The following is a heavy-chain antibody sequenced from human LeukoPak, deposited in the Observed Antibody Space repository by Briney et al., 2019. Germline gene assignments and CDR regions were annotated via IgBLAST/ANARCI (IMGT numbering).Heavy chain of an antibody. Sequence: PSQTLSLTSTVSGGAISIGGYYWSWIRQHPGKGLEWIGYIYYSGSTYYNPSLKSRVTISVDTSKNQFSLKLSSVTAADTAVYFCARVGIVAVGTMVGLEIRGQGTMVTVSS. V-gene: IGHV4-31*03. CDR2: IYYSGST. D-gene: IGHD6-13*01. CDR3: ARVGIVAVGTMVGLEI. J-gene: IGHJ3*02. CDR1: GGAISIGGYY.